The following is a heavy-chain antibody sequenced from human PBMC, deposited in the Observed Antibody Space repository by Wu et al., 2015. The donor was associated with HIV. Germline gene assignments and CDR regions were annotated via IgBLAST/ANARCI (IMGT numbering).Heavy chain of an antibody. Sequence: QVQLVQSGAEVKKPGASVEVSCKASGYTFTSYDINWVRQATGQGLEWMGWMNPNSGNTGYAQKFQGRVTMTRNTSISTAYMELSSLRSEDTAVYYCARESIAVAGIYYYGMDVWGQGTTVTVSS. V-gene: IGHV1-8*01. D-gene: IGHD6-19*01. CDR2: MNPNSGNT. CDR1: GYTFTSYD. J-gene: IGHJ6*02. CDR3: ARESIAVAGIYYYGMDV.